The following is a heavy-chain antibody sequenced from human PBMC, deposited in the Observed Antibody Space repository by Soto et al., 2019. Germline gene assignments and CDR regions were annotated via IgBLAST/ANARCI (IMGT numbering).Heavy chain of an antibody. D-gene: IGHD3-10*01. CDR3: ARTYYYGSGSYYKDYYYGMDV. Sequence: PGGSLRLSCAASGFTVSSNYMSWVRQAPGKGLEWVSVIYSGGSTYYADSVKGRFTISRDNSKNTLYLQMNSLRAEDTAVYYCARTYYYGSGSYYKDYYYGMDVWGQGTTVTVSS. J-gene: IGHJ6*02. V-gene: IGHV3-53*01. CDR1: GFTVSSNY. CDR2: IYSGGST.